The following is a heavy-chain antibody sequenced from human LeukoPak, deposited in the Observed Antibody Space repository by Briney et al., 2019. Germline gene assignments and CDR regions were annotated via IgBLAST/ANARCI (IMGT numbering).Heavy chain of an antibody. J-gene: IGHJ5*02. Sequence: SETLSLTCTVSGGSISSYYWSWIRQPPGKGLGWIGYIYYSGSTNYNPSLKSRVTISVDTSKNQFSLKLSSVTAADTAVYYCARVVPAPRNWFDPWGQGTLVTVSS. CDR1: GGSISSYY. CDR3: ARVVPAPRNWFDP. V-gene: IGHV4-59*01. CDR2: IYYSGST. D-gene: IGHD2-2*01.